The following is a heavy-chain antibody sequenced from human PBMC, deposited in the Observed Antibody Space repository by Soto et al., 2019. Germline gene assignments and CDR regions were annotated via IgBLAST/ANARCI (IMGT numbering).Heavy chain of an antibody. Sequence: GGSLRLSCAASGFTFSSYDMHWVRQATGKGLEWVSAIGTAGDTYYPGSVKGRFTISRENAKNSLYLQMNSLRAEDTAVYYCARDLPPGELAYYYYGMDVWGQGTTVTVSS. J-gene: IGHJ6*02. D-gene: IGHD1-26*01. CDR1: GFTFSSYD. CDR3: ARDLPPGELAYYYYGMDV. CDR2: IGTAGDT. V-gene: IGHV3-13*01.